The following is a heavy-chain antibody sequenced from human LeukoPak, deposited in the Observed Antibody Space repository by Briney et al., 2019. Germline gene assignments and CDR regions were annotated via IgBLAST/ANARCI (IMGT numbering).Heavy chain of an antibody. CDR1: GGSFSNYY. Sequence: SETLSLTCAVYGGSFSNYYWSGIRQPPGKGLEWIGEINDNGRINYNPSLMSRVTVSVVPSKNQFSLSLTSVTATDTAVYYCARRWNYGRNYYIDVWGKGATVSVSS. CDR2: INDNGRI. V-gene: IGHV4-34*01. D-gene: IGHD1-7*01. CDR3: ARRWNYGRNYYIDV. J-gene: IGHJ6*03.